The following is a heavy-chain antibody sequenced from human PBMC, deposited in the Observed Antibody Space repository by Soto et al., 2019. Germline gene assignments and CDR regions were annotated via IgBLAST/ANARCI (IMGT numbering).Heavy chain of an antibody. Sequence: ASVKVSCKVSGYTLTELSIHWVRQAPGKGLEWMGGFDPEDGETIYAQKFQGRVTMTEDTSTDTAYMELSSLRSEDTAVYYCATESVNTNAFDIWGQGTMVTVSS. CDR1: GYTLTELS. CDR3: ATESVNTNAFDI. V-gene: IGHV1-24*01. D-gene: IGHD4-17*01. CDR2: FDPEDGET. J-gene: IGHJ3*02.